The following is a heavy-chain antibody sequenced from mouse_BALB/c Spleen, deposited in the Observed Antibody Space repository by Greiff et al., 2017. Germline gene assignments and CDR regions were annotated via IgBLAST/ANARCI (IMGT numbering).Heavy chain of an antibody. CDR2: IDTSDSYT. CDR1: GYTFTDYW. V-gene: IGHV1-69*01. Sequence: QVQLQQPGAELVMPGASVKMSCKASGYTFTDYWMHWVKQRPGQGLEWIGAIDTSDSYTSYNQKFKGKATLTVDESSSTAYMQLSSLTSEDSAVYYCAREYYAMDYWGQGTSVTVSS. J-gene: IGHJ4*01. CDR3: AREYYAMDY.